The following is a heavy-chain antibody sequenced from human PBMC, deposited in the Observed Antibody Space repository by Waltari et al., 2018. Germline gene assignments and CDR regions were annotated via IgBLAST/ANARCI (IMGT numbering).Heavy chain of an antibody. Sequence: QVQLQESGPGLVKPSETLSLTCTVSGGSISSYYWSWIRQPPGKGLEWIGYIYYSGSTNYNPSLKSRVTISVDTSKNQFSLKLSSVTAADTAVYYCARGTAEYCGGDCYSVDAFDIWGQGTMVTVSS. CDR2: IYYSGST. J-gene: IGHJ3*02. CDR1: GGSISSYY. CDR3: ARGTAEYCGGDCYSVDAFDI. D-gene: IGHD2-21*01. V-gene: IGHV4-59*01.